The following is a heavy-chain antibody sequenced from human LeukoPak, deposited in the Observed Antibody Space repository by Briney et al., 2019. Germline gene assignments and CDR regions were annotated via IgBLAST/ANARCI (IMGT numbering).Heavy chain of an antibody. CDR1: GFTVSTNY. CDR3: ARLVPVTGFDY. J-gene: IGHJ4*02. V-gene: IGHV3-66*01. Sequence: PGGSLRLSCAASGFTVSTNYMSWVRQAPGKGPEWVSVIYSGGSTYYADSVKGRFIISRDNSKNTLYLQMGSLRAEDMAVYYCARLVPVTGFDYWGQGTLVTVSS. CDR2: IYSGGST. D-gene: IGHD2-21*02.